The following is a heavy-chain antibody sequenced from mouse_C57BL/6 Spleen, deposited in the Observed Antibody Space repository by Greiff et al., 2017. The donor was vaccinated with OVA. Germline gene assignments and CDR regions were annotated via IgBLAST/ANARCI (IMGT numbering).Heavy chain of an antibody. D-gene: IGHD1-1*01. CDR1: GYTFTSYR. J-gene: IGHJ2*01. Sequence: QVQLQQPGAELVRPGSSVKLSCKASGYTFTSYRMHWVKQRPIQGLEWIGNIDPSDSETHYNQKFKDKATLTVDKSSSTAYMQLSSLTSEDSAVYYCARQDYYGSRHFDYWGQGTTLTVSS. V-gene: IGHV1-52*01. CDR3: ARQDYYGSRHFDY. CDR2: IDPSDSET.